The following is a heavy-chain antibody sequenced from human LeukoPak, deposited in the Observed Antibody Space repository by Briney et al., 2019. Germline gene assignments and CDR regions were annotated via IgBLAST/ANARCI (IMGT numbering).Heavy chain of an antibody. Sequence: SVKVSCKASGGTFSSYAISWVRQAPGQGLEWMGGIIPIFGTANYAQKFQGRVTITADKSTSTAYMELSSLRSEDTAVYYCARVRLQYYYDSSGYYYYFDYWGQGTLVTVSS. CDR1: GGTFSSYA. D-gene: IGHD3-22*01. CDR2: IIPIFGTA. CDR3: ARVRLQYYYDSSGYYYYFDY. V-gene: IGHV1-69*06. J-gene: IGHJ4*02.